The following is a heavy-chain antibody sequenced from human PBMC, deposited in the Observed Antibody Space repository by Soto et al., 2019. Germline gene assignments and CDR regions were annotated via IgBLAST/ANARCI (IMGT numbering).Heavy chain of an antibody. CDR1: GGSISSGGYY. V-gene: IGHV4-31*03. Sequence: PSETLSLTCTVSGGSISSGGYYWSWIRQHPGKGLEWIGYIYYSGSTYYNPSLKSRVTISVDTSKNQFSLKLSSVTAADTAVYYSARDREDGMDVWGQGTTVTVSS. CDR2: IYYSGST. J-gene: IGHJ6*02. D-gene: IGHD1-26*01. CDR3: ARDREDGMDV.